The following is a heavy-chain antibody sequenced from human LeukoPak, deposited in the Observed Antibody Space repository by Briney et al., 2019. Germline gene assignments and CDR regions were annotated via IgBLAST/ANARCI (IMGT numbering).Heavy chain of an antibody. V-gene: IGHV3-11*01. CDR3: ARRGSGRHFDF. J-gene: IGHJ4*02. CDR1: GFTFSDYY. Sequence: GGSLRLSCAVSGFTFSDYYMSWIRQAPGKGLEWVSYISGGSSTIYYADSLKGRFTVSRDNAKNSLYLLMNSLSAEDTAVYYCARRGSGRHFDFWGQGTLVTVSS. CDR2: ISGGSSTI. D-gene: IGHD2-15*01.